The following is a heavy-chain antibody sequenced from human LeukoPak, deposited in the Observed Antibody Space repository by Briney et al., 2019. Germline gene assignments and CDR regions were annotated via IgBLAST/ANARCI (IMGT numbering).Heavy chain of an antibody. D-gene: IGHD5-18*01. Sequence: ASVKVSCRASGYTFTSYYMHWVRQAPGQGLEWMGIINPSGGSTSYAQKFQGRVTMTRDTSTSTVYMELSSLRSEDTAVYYCARGDIIVVNRDTAMPEPLTNWFDPWGQGPWSPSPQ. CDR3: ARGDIIVVNRDTAMPEPLTNWFDP. CDR2: INPSGGST. J-gene: IGHJ5*02. CDR1: GYTFTSYY. V-gene: IGHV1-46*01.